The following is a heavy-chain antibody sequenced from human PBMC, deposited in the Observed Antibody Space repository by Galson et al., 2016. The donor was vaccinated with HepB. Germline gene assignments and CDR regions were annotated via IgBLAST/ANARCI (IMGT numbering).Heavy chain of an antibody. V-gene: IGHV3-23*01. Sequence: SLRLSCAASGFTFGSYAMTWIRQAPGKGLEWVSSISSSGGTTDYTDSVKGRSTISRDGSESTLYVHMNRLRVEDTAVYYCAKGAAGGTYSALDYWGRGVLVTVSP. CDR3: AKGAAGGTYSALDY. CDR2: ISSSGGTT. J-gene: IGHJ4*02. D-gene: IGHD1-26*01. CDR1: GFTFGSYA.